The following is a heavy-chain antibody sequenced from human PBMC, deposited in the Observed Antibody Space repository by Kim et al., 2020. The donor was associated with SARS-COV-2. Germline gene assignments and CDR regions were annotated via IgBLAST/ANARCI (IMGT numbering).Heavy chain of an antibody. J-gene: IGHJ6*02. V-gene: IGHV3-7*03. CDR2: IKQDGSEK. CDR1: GFTFSSYW. D-gene: IGHD6-6*01. Sequence: GGSLRLSCAASGFTFSSYWMSWVRQAPGKGLEWVANIKQDGSEKYYVDSVKGRFTISRDNAKNSLYLQMNSLRAEDTAVYYCASEGYSSSSFLHYYYYGMDVWGQGTTVTVSS. CDR3: ASEGYSSSSFLHYYYYGMDV.